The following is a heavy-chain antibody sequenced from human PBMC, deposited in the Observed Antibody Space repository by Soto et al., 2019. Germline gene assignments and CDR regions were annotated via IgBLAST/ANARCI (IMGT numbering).Heavy chain of an antibody. J-gene: IGHJ3*01. CDR1: GFTFSSYS. V-gene: IGHV3-48*01. CDR2: ISSSGSTI. CDR3: ARDARAYGADALDF. Sequence: EVQLVESGGGLVQPGGSLRLSCAASGFTFSSYSMTWVRQAPGKGLEWVSYISSSGSTIYYADSAKGRFTISRDNAQNSLFLQMICLRAEDTAVYYCARDARAYGADALDFWGQGTMVTVSS. D-gene: IGHD4-17*01.